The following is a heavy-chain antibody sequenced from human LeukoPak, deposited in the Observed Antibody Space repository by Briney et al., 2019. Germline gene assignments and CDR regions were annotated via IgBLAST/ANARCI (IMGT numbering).Heavy chain of an antibody. CDR3: AKSLERFLEWLLLDY. V-gene: IGHV3-23*01. CDR1: GFTFSSYA. Sequence: GGSLRLSCAASGFTFSSYAMSWVRQAPGKGLEWVSAISGSGGSTYYADSVKGRFTISRDNSKNTLYLQMNSLGAEDTAVYYCAKSLERFLEWLLLDYWGQGTLVTVSS. J-gene: IGHJ4*02. CDR2: ISGSGGST. D-gene: IGHD3-3*01.